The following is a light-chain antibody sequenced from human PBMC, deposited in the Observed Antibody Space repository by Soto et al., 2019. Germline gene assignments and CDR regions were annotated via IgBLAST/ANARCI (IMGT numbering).Light chain of an antibody. V-gene: IGKV1-5*03. CDR1: QSISGW. CDR2: KAS. J-gene: IGKJ2*01. CDR3: QEYNSHSRYT. Sequence: DIQMTQSPSTLSASVGDRVTITCRASQSISGWLAWYQQKPGKAPRLLIYKASNLQSGVPSRFSASGSGTEFTLTINNLQPDDYATYYCQEYNSHSRYTFGQGTRL.